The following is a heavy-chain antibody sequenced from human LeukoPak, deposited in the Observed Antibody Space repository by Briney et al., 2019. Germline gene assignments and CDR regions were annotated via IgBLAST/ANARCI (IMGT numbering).Heavy chain of an antibody. Sequence: SETLSLTCTVSGGSISSYYWSWIRQPPGKGLEWIGYIYYSGSTNYNPSLKSRVTISVDTSKNQFSLKLSSVTAADTAVYYCARHFPRAGSSSWYLYAFDIWGQGTMVTVSS. CDR2: IYYSGST. D-gene: IGHD6-13*01. V-gene: IGHV4-59*08. CDR3: ARHFPRAGSSSWYLYAFDI. J-gene: IGHJ3*02. CDR1: GGSISSYY.